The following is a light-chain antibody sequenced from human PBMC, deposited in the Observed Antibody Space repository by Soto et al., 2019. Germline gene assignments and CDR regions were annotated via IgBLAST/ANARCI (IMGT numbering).Light chain of an antibody. CDR1: QNVSKTY. CDR2: GAI. CDR3: QHYDTSPSWT. J-gene: IGKJ1*01. Sequence: EIVLTQSPGTLSLSPGERATLSCRASQNVSKTYLAWYQQKPGQAPRLLMYGAISRATGIPDRFSGSGSGTDFTLTISRLEPEDFAVYYCQHYDTSPSWTFGQGTKVETK. V-gene: IGKV3-20*01.